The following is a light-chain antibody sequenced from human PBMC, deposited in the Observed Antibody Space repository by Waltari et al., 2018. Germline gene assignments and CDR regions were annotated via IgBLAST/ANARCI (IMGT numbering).Light chain of an antibody. CDR3: QQYFHLST. J-gene: IGKJ1*01. CDR1: QSISSS. V-gene: IGKV1-5*03. CDR2: GAS. Sequence: DIQVTQSPSTLSASVGDRVSITCRASQSISSSLAWFQQKPGKGPKLLIYGASTLESWGPSRFSGSGSGREFTLTISSLQPDEFATYYCQQYFHLSTFGQGTKVEIK.